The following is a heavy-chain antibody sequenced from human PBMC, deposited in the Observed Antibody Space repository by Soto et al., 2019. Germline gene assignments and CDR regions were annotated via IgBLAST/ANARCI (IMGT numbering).Heavy chain of an antibody. D-gene: IGHD3-10*01. J-gene: IGHJ3*02. CDR1: GFTFSSYA. V-gene: IGHV3-23*01. CDR2: ISGSGGST. Sequence: EVQLLESGGGLVQPGGSLRLSCAASGFTFSSYAMSWVRQAPGKGLEWVSAISGSGGSTYYADSVKGRFTISRDNSKTTLYLKMSSLGAEDTAVYYCAKDRAPQRRSDAFDIWGQGTMVTVSS. CDR3: AKDRAPQRRSDAFDI.